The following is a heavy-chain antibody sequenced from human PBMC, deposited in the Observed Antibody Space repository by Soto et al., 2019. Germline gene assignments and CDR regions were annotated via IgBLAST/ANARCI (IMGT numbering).Heavy chain of an antibody. Sequence: SKTLSLTCTVSGGSISSYYWSWIRQPPGKGLEWIGYIYYSGSTNYNPSLKSRVTITVDTSKNQFSLKLSSVTAADTAVYYCARQPAYYDILTGYHTYYYYGMDVWGQGTTVTVSS. CDR2: IYYSGST. D-gene: IGHD3-9*01. CDR1: GGSISSYY. J-gene: IGHJ6*02. V-gene: IGHV4-59*01. CDR3: ARQPAYYDILTGYHTYYYYGMDV.